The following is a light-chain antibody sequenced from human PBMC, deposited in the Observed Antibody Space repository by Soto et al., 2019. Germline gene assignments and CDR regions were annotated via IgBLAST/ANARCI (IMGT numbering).Light chain of an antibody. CDR3: HSYDSSAHWV. CDR1: GGSIANNY. Sequence: NFLLTQPHSVSESPGKTVTISFTRSGGSIANNYVQWYQQRPGSAPTPVIFQDNERPSGVPDRFSGSIDSSSNSASLTISGLRTEDEADYYCHSYDSSAHWVFGGGTKLTVL. J-gene: IGLJ3*02. V-gene: IGLV6-57*04. CDR2: QDN.